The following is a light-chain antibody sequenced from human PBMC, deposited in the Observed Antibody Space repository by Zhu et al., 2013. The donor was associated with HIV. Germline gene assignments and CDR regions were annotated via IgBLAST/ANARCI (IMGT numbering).Light chain of an antibody. Sequence: QSVLTQPPSASGTPGQRVTISCSGGSSNIGSTFVYWYQQLPGTAPKLLIYRNNQRPSGVPDRFSGSKSGTSASLAISGLRSEDEADYYCATWDDSLSAWVFGGGTKLTVL. J-gene: IGLJ3*02. CDR3: ATWDDSLSAWV. CDR2: RNN. CDR1: SSNIGSTF. V-gene: IGLV1-47*01.